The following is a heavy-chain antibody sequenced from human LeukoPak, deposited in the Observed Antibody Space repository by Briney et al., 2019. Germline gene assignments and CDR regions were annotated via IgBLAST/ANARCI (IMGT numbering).Heavy chain of an antibody. V-gene: IGHV3-23*01. CDR1: GFTFSSYA. CDR2: ISGSGGST. CDR3: AKAGRSITMVRGVPHY. D-gene: IGHD3-10*01. J-gene: IGHJ4*02. Sequence: HPGGSLRLSCAASGFTFSSYAMSWVRQAPGKGLEWVSAISGSGGSTYYADSVKGRFTISRDNSKNTLYLQMNSLGAEDTAVYYCAKAGRSITMVRGVPHYWGQGTLVTVSS.